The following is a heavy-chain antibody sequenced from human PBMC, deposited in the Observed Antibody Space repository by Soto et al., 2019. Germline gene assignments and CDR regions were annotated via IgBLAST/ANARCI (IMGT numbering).Heavy chain of an antibody. CDR1: GFTFSSYG. V-gene: IGHV3-30*18. J-gene: IGHJ3*02. D-gene: IGHD2-8*01. CDR2: ISYDGSNK. CDR3: AKDSEDIVLMVYVMAVGAFDI. Sequence: QVQLVESGGGVVQPGRSLRLSCAASGFTFSSYGMHWVRQAPGKGLEWVAVISYDGSNKYYADSVKGRFTISRDNSKNTLYLQMNSLRAEDTAVYYCAKDSEDIVLMVYVMAVGAFDIWGQGTMVTVSS.